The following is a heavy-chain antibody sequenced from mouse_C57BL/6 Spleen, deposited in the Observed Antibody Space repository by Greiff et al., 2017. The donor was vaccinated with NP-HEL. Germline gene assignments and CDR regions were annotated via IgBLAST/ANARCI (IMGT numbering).Heavy chain of an antibody. D-gene: IGHD2-4*01. Sequence: QVQLEESGPGLVAPSQSLSITCTVTGFSLTSYGVHWVRQPPGKGLEWMGVIWAGGSTNYNSALMYRLGIRTDDSKSPVFLKMNSLQTDDTAIYYCARVMISFYFGDWGHGTTLTVSS. CDR3: ARVMISFYFGD. V-gene: IGHV2-9*02. CDR2: IWAGGST. CDR1: GFSLTSYG. J-gene: IGHJ2*01.